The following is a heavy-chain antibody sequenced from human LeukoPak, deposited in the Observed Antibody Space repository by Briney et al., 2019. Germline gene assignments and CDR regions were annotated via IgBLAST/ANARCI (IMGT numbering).Heavy chain of an antibody. D-gene: IGHD3-3*01. Sequence: PGGSLRLSCAASGFTFSDYYMSWIRQAPGKGLEWVSAISGSGGSTYYADSVKGRFTISRDNSKNTLYLQMNSLRAKDTAVYYCAKQAEWQSPGNFDYWGQGTLVTVSS. CDR3: AKQAEWQSPGNFDY. V-gene: IGHV3-23*01. CDR1: GFTFSDYY. J-gene: IGHJ4*02. CDR2: ISGSGGST.